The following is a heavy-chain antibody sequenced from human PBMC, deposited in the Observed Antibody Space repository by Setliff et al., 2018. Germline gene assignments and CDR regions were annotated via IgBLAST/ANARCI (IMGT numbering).Heavy chain of an antibody. CDR2: MNPNSGNT. J-gene: IGHJ6*03. D-gene: IGHD5-18*01. CDR3: ARDKLWLMGYYYYYYMDV. CDR1: GYTFTSYD. V-gene: IGHV1-8*02. Sequence: ASVKVSCKASGYTFTSYDINWVRQATGQGLEWMGWMNPNSGNTNYAQKLQGRVTMTTDTSASTAYMELSSLRSEDTAVYYCARDKLWLMGYYYYYYMDVWGKGTTVTVS.